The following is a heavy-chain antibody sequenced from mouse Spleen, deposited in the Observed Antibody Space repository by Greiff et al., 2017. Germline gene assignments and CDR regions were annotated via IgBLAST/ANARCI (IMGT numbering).Heavy chain of an antibody. J-gene: IGHJ4*01. V-gene: IGHV5-4*01. Sequence: EVKLVESGGGLVKPGGSLKLSCAASGFTFSSYAMSWVRQTPEKMLEWVATISDGGSYTYYPDNVKGRFTISRDNAKNNLYLQMSHLKSEDTAMYYCAREYYGSKDAMDYWGQGTSVTVSS. D-gene: IGHD1-1*01. CDR2: ISDGGSYT. CDR3: AREYYGSKDAMDY. CDR1: GFTFSSYA.